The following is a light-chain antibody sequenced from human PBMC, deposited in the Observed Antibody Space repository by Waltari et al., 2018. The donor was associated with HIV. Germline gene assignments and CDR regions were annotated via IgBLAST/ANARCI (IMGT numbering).Light chain of an antibody. CDR2: GAS. J-gene: IGKJ1*01. CDR1: QSVSSN. Sequence: EIVMTQSPATLSVSPGERATLSCRASQSVSSNLAWYQQKPGQAPRILIYGASTRATGIPAKFSGSGSGTEFTLTISGLQSEDFAVYYCQQYNNWPGTFGQGTEVEIK. CDR3: QQYNNWPGT. V-gene: IGKV3-15*01.